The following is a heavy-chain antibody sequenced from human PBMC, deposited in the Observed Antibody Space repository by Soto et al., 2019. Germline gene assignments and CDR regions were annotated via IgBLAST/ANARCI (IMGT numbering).Heavy chain of an antibody. CDR1: GFTFSSYA. V-gene: IGHV3-30-3*01. D-gene: IGHD1-26*01. CDR2: ISYDGSNK. CDR3: ARPGPRELHYYYYGMDV. Sequence: GGSLRLSCAASGFTFSSYAMHWVRQAPGKGLEWVAVISYDGSNKYYADSVKGRFTISRDNSKNTLYLQMNSLRAEDTAVYYCARPGPRELHYYYYGMDVWGQGTTVTVS. J-gene: IGHJ6*02.